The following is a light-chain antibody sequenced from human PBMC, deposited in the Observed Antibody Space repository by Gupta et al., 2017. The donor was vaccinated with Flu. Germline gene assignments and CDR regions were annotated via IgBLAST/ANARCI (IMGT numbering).Light chain of an antibody. Sequence: DIQMPQSPSSVSASVGDRVTITCRASQGISSGLAWYQQKPGKAPKLLIYAASSLQSGVPARGSGRGSGTDFTRTISSVQPEDVATYYCQQANRFLLTCGGGPKVAIK. J-gene: IGKJ4*02. CDR3: QQANRFLLT. CDR1: QGISSG. V-gene: IGKV1-12*01. CDR2: AAS.